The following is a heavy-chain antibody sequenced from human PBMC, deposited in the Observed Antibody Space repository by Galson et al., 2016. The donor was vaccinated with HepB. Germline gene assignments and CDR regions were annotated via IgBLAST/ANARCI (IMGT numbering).Heavy chain of an antibody. CDR1: GFTFSNYW. CDR3: ARSPRILWFEVDY. J-gene: IGHJ4*02. CDR2: INTDGTDT. V-gene: IGHV3-74*01. Sequence: SLRLSCADSGFTFSNYWMHWVRQAPGQGLVWAARINTDGTDTHYADSVKGRFTISRDNAKSTVYLQMDSLRVDDTAVYYCARSPRILWFEVDYWGQGILVTVSS. D-gene: IGHD3-10*01.